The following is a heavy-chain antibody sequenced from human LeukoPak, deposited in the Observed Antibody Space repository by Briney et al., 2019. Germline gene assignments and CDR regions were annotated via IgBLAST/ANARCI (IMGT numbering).Heavy chain of an antibody. Sequence: EASVKVSCKASGYTFTSYYMHWVRQAPGQGLEWMGIINPSGGSTSYAQKFQGRVTMTRDTSTSTVHMELSSLRSEDTAVYYCAAATGATAGSYAFDIWGQGTMVTVSS. V-gene: IGHV1-46*01. CDR3: AAATGATAGSYAFDI. D-gene: IGHD1-26*01. CDR2: INPSGGST. J-gene: IGHJ3*02. CDR1: GYTFTSYY.